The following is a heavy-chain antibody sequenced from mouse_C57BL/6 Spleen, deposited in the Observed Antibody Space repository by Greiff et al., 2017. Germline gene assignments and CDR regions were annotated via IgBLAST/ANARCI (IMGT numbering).Heavy chain of an antibody. Sequence: QVQLQQSGAELARPGASVKMSCKASGYTFTSYTMHWVKQGPGQGLEWIGYINPCSGYTKYNQKFKDRSTLTADTSSSTPYLQLSSLTSENSAVYDCARCGLPLYYFDYWGQGTTLTVSS. CDR2: INPCSGYT. J-gene: IGHJ2*01. CDR3: ARCGLPLYYFDY. CDR1: GYTFTSYT. D-gene: IGHD6-1*01. V-gene: IGHV1-4*01.